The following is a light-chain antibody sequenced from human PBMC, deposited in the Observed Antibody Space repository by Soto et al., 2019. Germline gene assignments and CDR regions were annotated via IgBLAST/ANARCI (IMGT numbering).Light chain of an antibody. CDR3: QQYFEWPPMT. CDR2: GAS. CDR1: ATVATN. J-gene: IGKJ1*01. Sequence: EVMLIQSPATLSMSPGERATLSCRASATVATNLAWYQRNPGQAPRLLISGASTRAAGISDRFRGGGSGTEFTLTITSRRSEDSGTYYCQQYFEWPPMTFGQGTKVDIK. V-gene: IGKV3-15*01.